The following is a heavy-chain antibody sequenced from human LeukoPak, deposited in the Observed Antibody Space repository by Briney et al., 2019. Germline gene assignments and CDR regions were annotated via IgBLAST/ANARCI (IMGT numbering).Heavy chain of an antibody. CDR1: GGSIISSRYY. Sequence: PSETLSLTCSVSGGSIISSRYYWGWVRQPPGKGLESIASIYYGGDTYDNPSLRSRVTMSVDMSMNLFSLTLNSVPAADSAVYYCAGQNNFGNTRGFWCYAMHVWGQGTTVTVSS. CDR3: AGQNNFGNTRGFWCYAMHV. D-gene: IGHD2-21*01. V-gene: IGHV4-39*01. J-gene: IGHJ6*02. CDR2: IYYGGDT.